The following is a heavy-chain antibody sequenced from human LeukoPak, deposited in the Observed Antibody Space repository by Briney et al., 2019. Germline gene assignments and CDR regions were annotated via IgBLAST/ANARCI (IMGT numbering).Heavy chain of an antibody. CDR1: GGSIRTTGYY. CDR2: IYYSGST. V-gene: IGHV4-39*01. J-gene: IGHJ4*01. D-gene: IGHD6-13*01. Sequence: PPETLSLTCTVSGGSIRTTGYYWAWIRQPPGKGLEWIASIYYSGSTYYNSSLKSRVTISVDTSRNQFSLKLSSVTAADTALYYCASDKGYSNNYFDYWGQGTLVTVSS. CDR3: ASDKGYSNNYFDY.